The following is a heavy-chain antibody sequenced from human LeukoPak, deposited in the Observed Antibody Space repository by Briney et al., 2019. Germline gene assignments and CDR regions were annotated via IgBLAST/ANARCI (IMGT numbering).Heavy chain of an antibody. CDR2: SNAGNGNT. V-gene: IGHV1-3*02. D-gene: IGHD5-24*01. Sequence: PLASVKVSCKASGYTFTSYAMHWVRQAPGQRLEWMGWSNAGNGNTKYSQEFQGRVTMTRDTSTSTVYMELSSLRSEDTAVYYCAREAKIEMADLAFDYWGQGTLVTVSS. CDR1: GYTFTSYA. J-gene: IGHJ4*02. CDR3: AREAKIEMADLAFDY.